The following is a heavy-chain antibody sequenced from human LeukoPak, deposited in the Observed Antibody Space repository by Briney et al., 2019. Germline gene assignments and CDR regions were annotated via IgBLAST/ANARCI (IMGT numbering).Heavy chain of an antibody. CDR1: GGSISSYY. Sequence: SETLSLTCTVSGGSISSYYWSWIRQPAGKGLELIGRIYSSGSANYNPSLKSRVAMSVDTSKNQFSLNLSSVTAADTAVYNCARGLVGATWNAFDIWGKGQWSPSLQ. J-gene: IGHJ3*02. D-gene: IGHD1-26*01. CDR2: IYSSGSA. CDR3: ARGLVGATWNAFDI. V-gene: IGHV4-4*07.